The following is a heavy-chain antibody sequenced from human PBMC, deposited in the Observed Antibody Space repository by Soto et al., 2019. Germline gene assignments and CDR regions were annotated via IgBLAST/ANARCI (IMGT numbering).Heavy chain of an antibody. CDR3: ATSGGNSGGGDY. CDR1: GYTFTSYY. Sequence: QVQLVQSGAEVKKPGASVKVSCKASGYTFTSYYMHWVRQAPGQGLEWMGIINPSGGSTSYAQKFQGRGTMTRDTSTSTVYMELSSLRSEDTAVYYCATSGGNSGGGDYWGQGTLVTVSS. D-gene: IGHD2-21*02. J-gene: IGHJ4*02. V-gene: IGHV1-46*03. CDR2: INPSGGST.